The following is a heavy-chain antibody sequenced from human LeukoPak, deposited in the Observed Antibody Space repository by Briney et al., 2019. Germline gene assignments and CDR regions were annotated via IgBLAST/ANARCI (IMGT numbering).Heavy chain of an antibody. CDR1: GGSFSGYD. J-gene: IGHJ3*02. CDR2: INHSGST. CDR3: ASLVRYFDSHAFDI. Sequence: SETLSLTCAVYGGSFSGYDWSGIRQPPGKGPEAIGEINHSGSTNYHPSLQSRVTLSVDTSKSQFSLKLSSVTAADPAVYYRASLVRYFDSHAFDIWGHGTMVTVSS. D-gene: IGHD3-9*01. V-gene: IGHV4-34*01.